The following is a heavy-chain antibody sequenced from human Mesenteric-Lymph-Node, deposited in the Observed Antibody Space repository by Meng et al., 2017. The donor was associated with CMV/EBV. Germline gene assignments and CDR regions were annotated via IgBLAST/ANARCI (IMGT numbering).Heavy chain of an antibody. V-gene: IGHV3-20*04. J-gene: IGHJ4*02. CDR1: GFTFDDYG. CDR2: INWNGGST. D-gene: IGHD3-3*01. Sequence: GESLKISCAASGFTFDDYGMSWVRQAPGKGLEWVSGINWNGGSTGYADSVKGRFTISRDNAKNTVYLQMSSLRVEDTAVYYCARGNDPLFGVVVLDYWGQGKLVTVSS. CDR3: ARGNDPLFGVVVLDY.